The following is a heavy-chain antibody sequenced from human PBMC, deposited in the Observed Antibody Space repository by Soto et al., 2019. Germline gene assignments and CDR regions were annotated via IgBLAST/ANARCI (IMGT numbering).Heavy chain of an antibody. CDR1: GGSISSGGYS. J-gene: IGHJ6*02. V-gene: IGHV4-30-2*01. D-gene: IGHD2-15*01. CDR2: IYHSGST. CDR3: ASRLTVVGGMDV. Sequence: KASETLSLTCAVTGGSISSGGYSWSWIRQPPGKGLEWIGYIYHSGSTYYNPSLKSRVTISVDRSKNQFSLKLNSVTAADTAVYYCASRLTVVGGMDVWGQGTTVTVSS.